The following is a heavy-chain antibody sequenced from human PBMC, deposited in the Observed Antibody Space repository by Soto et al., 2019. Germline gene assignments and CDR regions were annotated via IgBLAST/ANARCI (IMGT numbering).Heavy chain of an antibody. CDR1: GFTFSSYG. CDR3: ARLWDAFDI. J-gene: IGHJ3*02. V-gene: IGHV3-33*01. CDR2: IWYVGSNK. Sequence: QVQLVESGGGVVQPGRSLRLSCAASGFTFSSYGMHWVRQAPGKGLEWVAVIWYVGSNKYYADSVKGRFTISRDNSKNTLYLQMNSLRAEDTAVYYCARLWDAFDIWGQGTMVTVSS. D-gene: IGHD2-21*01.